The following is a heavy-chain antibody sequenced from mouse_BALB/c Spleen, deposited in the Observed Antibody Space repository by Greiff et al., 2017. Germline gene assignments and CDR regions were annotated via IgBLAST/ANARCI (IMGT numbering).Heavy chain of an antibody. J-gene: IGHJ2*01. CDR2: IYPGSGST. Sequence: LQQPGSELVRPGASVKLSCKASGYTFTSYWMHWVKQRHGQGLEWIGNIYPGSGSTNYDEKFKSKGTLTVDTSSSTAYMHLSSLTSEDSAVYYCTRETYGNYVFDYWGQGTTLTVSS. CDR1: GYTFTSYW. D-gene: IGHD2-1*01. CDR3: TRETYGNYVFDY. V-gene: IGHV1S22*01.